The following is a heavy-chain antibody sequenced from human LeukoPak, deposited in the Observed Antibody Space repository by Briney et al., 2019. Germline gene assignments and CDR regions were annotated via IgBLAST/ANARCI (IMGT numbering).Heavy chain of an antibody. J-gene: IGHJ4*02. D-gene: IGHD3-22*01. CDR3: AKVDYYDSSGPDY. CDR2: INQGGSEK. CDR1: GFTFSNYW. V-gene: IGHV3-7*03. Sequence: GGSLRLSCADSGFTFSNYWMSWVRQAPGRGLEWVANINQGGSEKYYVDSVKGRFTISRDNTKNSLYLQMNSLRAEDTAVYYCAKVDYYDSSGPDYWGQGTLVTVSS.